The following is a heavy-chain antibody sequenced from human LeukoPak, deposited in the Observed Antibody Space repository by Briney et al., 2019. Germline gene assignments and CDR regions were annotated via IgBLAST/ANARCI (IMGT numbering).Heavy chain of an antibody. D-gene: IGHD2-2*01. CDR1: GFTFSSYW. CDR2: IWYDGSNK. J-gene: IGHJ5*02. V-gene: IGHV3-33*08. CDR3: ARDPTSAGWFDP. Sequence: GGSLRLSCAASGFTFSSYWMHWVRQAPGKGLEWVAVIWYDGSNKYYADSVKGRFTISRDNSKNTLYLQMNSLRAEDTAVYYCARDPTSAGWFDPWGQGTLVTVSS.